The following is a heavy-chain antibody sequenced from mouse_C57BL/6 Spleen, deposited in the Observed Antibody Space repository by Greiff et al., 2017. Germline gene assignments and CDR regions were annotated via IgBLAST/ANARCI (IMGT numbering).Heavy chain of an antibody. V-gene: IGHV5-12*01. CDR1: GFTFSDYY. CDR3: ARHDGGFAY. D-gene: IGHD2-3*01. J-gene: IGHJ3*01. Sequence: EVQGVESGGGLVQPGGSLKLSCAASGFTFSDYYMYWVRQTPEKRLEWVAYISNGGGSTYYPDTVKGRFTISRDNAKNTLYLQMSRLKSEDTAMYYCARHDGGFAYWGQGTLVTVSA. CDR2: ISNGGGST.